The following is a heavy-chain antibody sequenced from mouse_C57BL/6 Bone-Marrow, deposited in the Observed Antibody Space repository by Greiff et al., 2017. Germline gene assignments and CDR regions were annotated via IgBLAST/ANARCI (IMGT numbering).Heavy chain of an antibody. V-gene: IGHV1-64*01. CDR1: GYTFTSYW. D-gene: IGHD2-4*01. CDR2: IHPNSGST. CDR3: ARDYYEYDGAWFAY. J-gene: IGHJ3*01. Sequence: QVQLQQPGAELVKPGASVKLSCKASGYTFTSYWMHWVKQRPGQGLEWIGMIHPNSGSTNYNEKFKSKATLTVDKSSSTAYMQLSSLTSEDSAVYYCARDYYEYDGAWFAYWGQGTLVTVSA.